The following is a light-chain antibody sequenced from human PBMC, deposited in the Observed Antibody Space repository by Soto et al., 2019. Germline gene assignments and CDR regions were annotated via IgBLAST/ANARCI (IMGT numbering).Light chain of an antibody. CDR1: QSVRLY. CDR3: QQYSQWPLT. Sequence: EIVMSQSPGTLSVSPGERVTLSCRASQSVRLYLAWYQQKPGQAPWLLISGATTRATGIPGRFSGSGSGTEFTLTISSLQSEDSAVYHWQQYSQWPLTFGGGTKVEIK. J-gene: IGKJ4*01. V-gene: IGKV3-15*01. CDR2: GAT.